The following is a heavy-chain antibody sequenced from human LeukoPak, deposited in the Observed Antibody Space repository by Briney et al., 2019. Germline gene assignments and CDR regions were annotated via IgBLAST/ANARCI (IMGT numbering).Heavy chain of an antibody. CDR1: GYTFTGYY. D-gene: IGHD1-20*01. CDR2: INPNSGGT. J-gene: IGHJ4*02. Sequence: ASVKVSCKASGYTFTGYYMHWVRQAPGQGLEWMGWINPNSGGTNYAQKFQGRVTMARDTSISTAYMELSRLRSDDTAVYYCARGVRITGTTSFDYWGQGTLVTVSS. V-gene: IGHV1-2*02. CDR3: ARGVRITGTTSFDY.